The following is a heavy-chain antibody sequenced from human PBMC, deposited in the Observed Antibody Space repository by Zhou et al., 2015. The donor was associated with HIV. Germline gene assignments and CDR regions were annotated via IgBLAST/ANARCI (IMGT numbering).Heavy chain of an antibody. Sequence: QVQLVQSGAEVKKPGSSVKVSCKASGGTFSSYTISWVRQAPGQGLEWMGRIIPILGIANYAQKFQGRVTITADKSTSTAYMELSSLRSEDTAVYYCARGEGSCTNGVCYSELSHWGQGTLVTVSS. CDR1: GGTFSSYT. D-gene: IGHD2-8*01. J-gene: IGHJ4*02. CDR3: ARGEGSCTNGVCYSELSH. V-gene: IGHV1-69*02. CDR2: IIPILGIA.